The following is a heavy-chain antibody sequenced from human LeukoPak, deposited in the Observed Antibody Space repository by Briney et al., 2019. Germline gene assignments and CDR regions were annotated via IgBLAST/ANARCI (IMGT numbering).Heavy chain of an antibody. D-gene: IGHD2-15*01. V-gene: IGHV4-59*01. Sequence: SETLSLTCTVSGGSISRYYWSWIRQPPGKGLEWIGYIYYSGSTNYNPSLKSRVTISVDTSKNQFSLKLSSVTAADTAVYYCARDQGWWLNSAFDIWGQGTMVTVSS. CDR2: IYYSGST. CDR1: GGSISRYY. J-gene: IGHJ3*02. CDR3: ARDQGWWLNSAFDI.